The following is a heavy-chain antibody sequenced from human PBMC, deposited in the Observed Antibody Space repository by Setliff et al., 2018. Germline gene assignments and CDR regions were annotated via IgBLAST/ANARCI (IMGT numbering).Heavy chain of an antibody. Sequence: SLRLSCAASGFTFDDYAMHWVRQAPGKGLEWVSGISWNSGSIGYADSVKGRFTISRDNAKNSLYLQMNSLRAEDMALYYCAKSWSGYWGGGPRKVGYYFDYWGQGTLVTVSS. CDR2: ISWNSGSI. CDR3: AKSWSGYWGGGPRKVGYYFDY. D-gene: IGHD3-3*01. J-gene: IGHJ4*02. V-gene: IGHV3-9*03. CDR1: GFTFDDYA.